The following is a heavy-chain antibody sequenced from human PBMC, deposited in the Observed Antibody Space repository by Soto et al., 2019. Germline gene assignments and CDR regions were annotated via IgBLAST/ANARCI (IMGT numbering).Heavy chain of an antibody. J-gene: IGHJ6*02. V-gene: IGHV4-59*08. D-gene: IGHD3-22*01. CDR2: VYYGGST. CDR1: GGSISSYY. CDR3: AGGDYYHSSGYYFYYYTMDV. Sequence: SETLSLTCTVSGGSISSYYWSWIRQSPGTGLEWIGYVYYGGSTNSNPSLKSRVTISVETSKSQFSLKLSSVSAADTAVYYCAGGDYYHSSGYYFYYYTMDVWGQGTTVTVSS.